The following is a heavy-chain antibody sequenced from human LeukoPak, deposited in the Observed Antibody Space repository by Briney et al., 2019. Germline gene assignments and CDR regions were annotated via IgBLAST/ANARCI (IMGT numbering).Heavy chain of an antibody. CDR3: AREGWELLGGFDY. CDR1: GFTFSSYW. V-gene: IGHV3-7*01. J-gene: IGHJ4*02. D-gene: IGHD1-26*01. CDR2: MKQDGSEK. Sequence: PGGSLRLSCAASGFTFSSYWMSWVRQAPGKGLEWVANMKQDGSEKYYVDSVKGRFTISRDNAKNSLYLQMNSLRAEDTAVYYCAREGWELLGGFDYWGQGTLVTVSS.